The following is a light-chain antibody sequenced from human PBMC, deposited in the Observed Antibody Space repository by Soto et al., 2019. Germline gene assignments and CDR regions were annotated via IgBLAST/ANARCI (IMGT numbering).Light chain of an antibody. CDR1: QSVSSD. V-gene: IGKV3-15*01. CDR2: GAS. CDR3: QQYGRT. J-gene: IGKJ1*01. Sequence: EIVMTQSPATLSVSPGERATLSCRASQSVSSDLAWYHQKPGQAPRLLIYGASTRATGIPDRFSGSGSGADFTLTINRLEPEDFAVYYCQQYGRTFGQGTKVDIK.